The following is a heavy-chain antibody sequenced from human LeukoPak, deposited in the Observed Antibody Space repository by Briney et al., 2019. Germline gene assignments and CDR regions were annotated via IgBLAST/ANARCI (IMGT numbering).Heavy chain of an antibody. D-gene: IGHD6-19*01. CDR2: ISYDGGDK. J-gene: IGHJ6*03. Sequence: PGRSLRLSCAASRFNFNSYAMHWVRQAPGKGLEWVAVISYDGGDKSYADSVKGRFTISRDNSKNTLFLQMSSLRAEDTAVYFCTRSHSSGWYVAHGVGDSDYYMDVWDKGTTVTVSS. CDR3: TRSHSSGWYVAHGVGDSDYYMDV. CDR1: RFNFNSYA. V-gene: IGHV3-30*04.